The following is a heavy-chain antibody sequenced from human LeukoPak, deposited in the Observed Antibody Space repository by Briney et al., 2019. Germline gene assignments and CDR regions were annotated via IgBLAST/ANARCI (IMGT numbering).Heavy chain of an antibody. D-gene: IGHD3-10*01. V-gene: IGHV3-23*01. CDR1: GLTLSNYA. J-gene: IGHJ4*02. Sequence: GGSLRLSCEVSGLTLSNYAMSWVRRAPGKGVEWVSAISGNGGSIYYADSVKGRFTISRDNSKNTLYLQMNRLRAEDTALYYCAKGGITLVRGSFDYWGRATLVTVSS. CDR3: AKGGITLVRGSFDY. CDR2: ISGNGGSI.